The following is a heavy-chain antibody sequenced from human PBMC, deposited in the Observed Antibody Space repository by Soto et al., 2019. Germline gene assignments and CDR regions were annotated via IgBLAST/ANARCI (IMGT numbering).Heavy chain of an antibody. CDR2: ISSSASHI. Sequence: EVQLVESGGGRVKPGGSLRLSCAASGFSFSSYSMNWVRQAPGKGLEWVSSISSSASHINYADSVKGRFTSSRDNAKKSLYLQMNSLRAEDTAVYYCARGYTGYCSGGTCYWFDPWGQGTLVTVSS. CDR3: ARGYTGYCSGGTCYWFDP. CDR1: GFSFSSYS. V-gene: IGHV3-21*01. D-gene: IGHD2-15*01. J-gene: IGHJ5*02.